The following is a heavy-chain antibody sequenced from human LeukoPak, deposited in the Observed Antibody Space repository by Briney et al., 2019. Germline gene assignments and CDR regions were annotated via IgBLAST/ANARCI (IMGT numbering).Heavy chain of an antibody. CDR3: AKRYQLLYQAFDI. J-gene: IGHJ3*02. D-gene: IGHD2-2*02. CDR2: ISGSDGST. Sequence: GGSLRLSCAASGFTFSSYAMSWVRQAPGKGLEWVSAISGSDGSTYYADSVKGRFTISRDNSKNTLYLQMNSLRAEDTAVYYCAKRYQLLYQAFDIWGQGTMVTFSS. CDR1: GFTFSSYA. V-gene: IGHV3-23*01.